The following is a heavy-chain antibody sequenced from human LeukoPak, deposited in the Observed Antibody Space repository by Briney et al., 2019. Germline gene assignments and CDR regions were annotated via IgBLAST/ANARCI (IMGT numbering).Heavy chain of an antibody. CDR1: GFTFSSYG. CDR3: TSPMIVVVC. CDR2: ISYDGSNK. J-gene: IGHJ4*02. V-gene: IGHV3-30*03. D-gene: IGHD3-22*01. Sequence: GGSLRLSCAASGFTFSSYGMHWVRQAPGKGLEWVAVISYDGSNKYYADSMKGRFTISRDNSKNTLYLQMNSLRAEDTAVYYCTSPMIVVVCWGQGTLVTVSS.